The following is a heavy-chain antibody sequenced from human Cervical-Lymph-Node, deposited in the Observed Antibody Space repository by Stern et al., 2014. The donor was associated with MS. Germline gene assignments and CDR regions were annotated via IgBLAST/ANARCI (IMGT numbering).Heavy chain of an antibody. D-gene: IGHD2-21*01. CDR2: MHHSGTT. CDR1: GVSVSSGGYY. Sequence: QVQLVQSGPGLVKPSQTLSLTCTVSGVSVSSGGYYWTWIRQVPGKGLEWVGYMHHSGTTFYNPSLKGRVSISRDTSENQFSLNLRSVIAADTAVYYCATIPPHIEVAAFEIWGQGTMVTVSS. CDR3: ATIPPHIEVAAFEI. V-gene: IGHV4-31*03. J-gene: IGHJ3*02.